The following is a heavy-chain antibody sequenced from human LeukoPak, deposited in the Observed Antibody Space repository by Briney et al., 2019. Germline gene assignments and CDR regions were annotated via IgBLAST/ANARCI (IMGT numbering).Heavy chain of an antibody. J-gene: IGHJ5*02. CDR1: GFIFNNYG. CDR2: ISNDGGGT. D-gene: IGHD3-22*01. Sequence: GGSLRLSCAASGFIFNNYGLIRVRQAPGKGPRWVSAISNDGGGTTYADFVKGRFTISRDNSKNTLFLHMNSLRAEDTALYYCAKGGSGYFADLWGQGTLVTVSS. CDR3: AKGGSGYFADL. V-gene: IGHV3-23*01.